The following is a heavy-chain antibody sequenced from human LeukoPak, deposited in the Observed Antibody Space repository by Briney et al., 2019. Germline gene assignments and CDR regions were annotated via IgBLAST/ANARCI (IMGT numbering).Heavy chain of an antibody. Sequence: GGSLRLSCAASGFTFSDYYMSWIRQAPGKGLEWVSYISSSGSTRYYADSVKGRFTISRDNAENSLYLQMNSLRAEDTAVYYCARDEKSMITPALDYWGQGTLVTVSS. J-gene: IGHJ4*02. CDR1: GFTFSDYY. CDR2: ISSSGSTR. D-gene: IGHD5/OR15-5a*01. V-gene: IGHV3-11*04. CDR3: ARDEKSMITPALDY.